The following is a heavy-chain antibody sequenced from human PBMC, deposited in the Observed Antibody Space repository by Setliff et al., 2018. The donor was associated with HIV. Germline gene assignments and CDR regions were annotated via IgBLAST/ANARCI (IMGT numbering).Heavy chain of an antibody. CDR2: ISVSGTDI. CDR3: ATDPRRLSY. Sequence: GGSLRLSCAASGFTFSRYAMTWVRQAPGKGLEWVAYISVSGTDIKYADSVKGRFTISRDNAKNSLYLQMNSLRAEDTAVYYCATDPRRLSYWGQGTLVTVSS. V-gene: IGHV3-21*05. CDR1: GFTFSRYA. D-gene: IGHD2-21*01. J-gene: IGHJ4*02.